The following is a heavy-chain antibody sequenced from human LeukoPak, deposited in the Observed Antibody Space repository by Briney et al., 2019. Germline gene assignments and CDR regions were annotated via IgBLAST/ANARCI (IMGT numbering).Heavy chain of an antibody. CDR1: GYTLTELS. D-gene: IGHD3-10*01. J-gene: IGHJ6*03. Sequence: ASVKVSCKVSGYTLTELSMHWVRQAPGQGLEWMGWINPNSGGTNYAQKFQGRVTMTRDTSISTAYMELSRLRSDDTAVYYCARVADILLWFGESDHYYMDVWGKGTTVTVSS. CDR3: ARVADILLWFGESDHYYMDV. CDR2: INPNSGGT. V-gene: IGHV1-2*02.